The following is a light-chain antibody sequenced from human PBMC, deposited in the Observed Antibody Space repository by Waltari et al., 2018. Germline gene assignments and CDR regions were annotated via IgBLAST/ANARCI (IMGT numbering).Light chain of an antibody. CDR2: AAS. J-gene: IGKJ5*01. CDR1: QGITDH. V-gene: IGKV1-16*02. Sequence: DIQMTQSPSSLSASVGHKVTITCRASQGITDHLAWFQLKPGKARKSLIYAASRLQSGVPSKFSGSGSGTDFTLTINSLQPEDFATYYCQQYWSYPITFAQGTRLEIE. CDR3: QQYWSYPIT.